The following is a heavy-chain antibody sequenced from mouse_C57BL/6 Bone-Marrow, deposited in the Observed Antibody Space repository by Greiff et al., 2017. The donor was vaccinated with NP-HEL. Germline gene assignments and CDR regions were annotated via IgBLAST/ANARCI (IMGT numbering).Heavy chain of an antibody. CDR3: ARPITTVVAYYFDY. Sequence: EVQGVESGGGLVKPGGSLKLSCAASGFTFSDYGMHWVRQAPEKGLEWVAYISSGSSTIYYADTVKGRFTISRDNAKNTLFLQMTSLRSEDTAMYYCARPITTVVAYYFDYWGQGTTLTVSS. J-gene: IGHJ2*01. CDR1: GFTFSDYG. CDR2: ISSGSSTI. D-gene: IGHD1-1*01. V-gene: IGHV5-17*01.